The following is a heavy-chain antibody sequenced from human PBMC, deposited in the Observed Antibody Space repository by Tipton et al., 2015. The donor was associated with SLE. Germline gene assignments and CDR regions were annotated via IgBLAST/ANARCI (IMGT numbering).Heavy chain of an antibody. CDR3: ARQDGSSEFDY. D-gene: IGHD6-13*01. CDR2: IYPGDSDT. V-gene: IGHV5-51*01. CDR1: GYRFANSW. Sequence: QLAQSGAEAKKPGDSLKISCSGSGYRFANSWLGWVRHVPGKGLEWMGVIYPGDSDTIYNPSFQGQATLSVDKSTNTAFLQWASLKASDSGYYYCARQDGSSEFDYWGQGTLVTVSS. J-gene: IGHJ4*02.